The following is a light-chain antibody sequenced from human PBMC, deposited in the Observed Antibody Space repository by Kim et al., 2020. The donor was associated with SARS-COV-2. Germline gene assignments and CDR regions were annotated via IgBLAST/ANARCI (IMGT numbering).Light chain of an antibody. CDR3: QQYNSFPWM. CDR2: KAA. J-gene: IGKJ1*01. CDR1: HSLNNW. Sequence: DIQMTQSPSTLSASVGDRVTITCRASHSLNNWLAWYQLKPGKAPNLLIYKAAGLQNGVPSRFSGSGSETEFTLTISSLQPEDSATYYCQQYNSFPWMFGQGTKVDIK. V-gene: IGKV1-5*03.